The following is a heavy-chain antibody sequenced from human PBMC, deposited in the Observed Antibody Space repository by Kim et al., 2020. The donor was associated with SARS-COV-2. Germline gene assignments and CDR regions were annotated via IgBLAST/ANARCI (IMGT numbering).Heavy chain of an antibody. J-gene: IGHJ4*02. CDR3: FTLRPCSPRLDS. CDR1: GGSISNFNW. D-gene: IGHD3-10*02. V-gene: IGHV4-4*02. CDR2: IYHSGTT. Sequence: SETLSLTCIVCGGSISNFNWWTWVRQPPGKGLECIDKIYHSGTTIYNPSLTSRVTITADDSRFHFSLRLDSVPAADTALSCVFTLRPCSPRLDSWGQGTLVTVS.